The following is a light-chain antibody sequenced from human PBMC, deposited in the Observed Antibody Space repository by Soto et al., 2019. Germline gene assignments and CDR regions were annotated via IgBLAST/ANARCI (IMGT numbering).Light chain of an antibody. CDR3: QQYNSHWT. V-gene: IGKV1-5*01. J-gene: IGKJ1*01. Sequence: DIQMTQSPSTLSASVGDRVTITCRASQSISSWLAWYQQKPGKAPKLLIYDASSLESGVPSRFSGSGSGTEFILTITSLQPDDFATYYCQQYNSHWTFGQGTKVEIK. CDR1: QSISSW. CDR2: DAS.